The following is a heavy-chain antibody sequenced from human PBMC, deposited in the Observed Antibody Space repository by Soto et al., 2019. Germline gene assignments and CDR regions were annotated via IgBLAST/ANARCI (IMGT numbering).Heavy chain of an antibody. CDR3: ARGRREDYDFWSGYNYYGMDV. CDR2: ISAYNGNT. J-gene: IGHJ6*02. Sequence: ASVKVFCKAAGYTFTSYGISWVRQAPGQGLEWMGWISAYNGNTNYAQKLQGRVTMTTDTSTSTAYMELRSLRSDDTAVYYCARGRREDYDFWSGYNYYGMDVWGQGTTVTVSS. V-gene: IGHV1-18*04. D-gene: IGHD3-3*01. CDR1: GYTFTSYG.